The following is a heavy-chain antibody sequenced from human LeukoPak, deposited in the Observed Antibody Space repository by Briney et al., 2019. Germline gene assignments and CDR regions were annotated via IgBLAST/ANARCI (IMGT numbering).Heavy chain of an antibody. Sequence: GESLRLSCAASGFTFSSYALSWVRQAPGKGLEWVSTLSDNTYYADSVRGRFTISSDNSKNTLYLQMNSLRDEDTALYFCAKSRGPGSHWFDPWGQGTLVTVSS. CDR3: AKSRGPGSHWFDP. CDR2: LSDNT. D-gene: IGHD3-10*01. CDR1: GFTFSSYA. V-gene: IGHV3-23*01. J-gene: IGHJ5*02.